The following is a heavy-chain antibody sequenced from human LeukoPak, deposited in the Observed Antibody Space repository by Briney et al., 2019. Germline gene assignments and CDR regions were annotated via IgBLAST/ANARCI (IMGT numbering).Heavy chain of an antibody. V-gene: IGHV1-46*01. CDR3: ARESAVELNLRFLEWPDPDYFDY. Sequence: ASVKVSCKASGYTFTSYYMHWVRQAPGQGLEWMGIINPSGGSTSYAQKFQGRVTMTRDTSTSTVYMELSSLRSEDTAVYYCARESAVELNLRFLEWPDPDYFDYWGQGTLVTVSS. D-gene: IGHD3-3*01. CDR1: GYTFTSYY. J-gene: IGHJ4*02. CDR2: INPSGGST.